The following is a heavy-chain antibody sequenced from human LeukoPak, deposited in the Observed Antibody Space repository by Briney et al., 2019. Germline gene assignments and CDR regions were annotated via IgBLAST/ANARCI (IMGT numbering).Heavy chain of an antibody. CDR2: IYYSGST. CDR3: AGGVSGPYYHY. D-gene: IGHD1-26*01. V-gene: IGHV4-59*01. J-gene: IGHJ4*02. CDR1: GGSITSYH. Sequence: SETLSLTCTVSGGSITSYHYSWIRQPPGKGLEWIGYIYYSGSTNYNPSLKSRVTISVDTSKNQFSLKLSSVTAADTAVYYCAGGVSGPYYHYWGQGTLVTV.